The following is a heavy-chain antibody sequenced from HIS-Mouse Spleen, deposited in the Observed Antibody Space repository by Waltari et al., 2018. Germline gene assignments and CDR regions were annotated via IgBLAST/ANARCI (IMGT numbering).Heavy chain of an antibody. CDR1: GFTCRSYR. Sequence: EVQLVASGGGLVQPGGSLRLSGAAFGFTCRSYRMSWARPAPGKGLEWVANIKQDGSEKYYVDSVKGRFTISRDNAKNSLYLQMNSLRAEDTAVYYCARDRSSSTVYFDYWGQGTLVTVSS. CDR2: IKQDGSEK. CDR3: ARDRSSSTVYFDY. D-gene: IGHD6-6*01. V-gene: IGHV3-7*01. J-gene: IGHJ4*02.